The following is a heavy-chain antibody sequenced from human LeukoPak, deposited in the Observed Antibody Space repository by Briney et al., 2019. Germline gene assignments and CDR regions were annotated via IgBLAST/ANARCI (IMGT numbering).Heavy chain of an antibody. V-gene: IGHV3-49*04. D-gene: IGHD1-26*01. CDR1: GFSFGDYS. Sequence: GGSLRLSCTSSGFSFGDYSMTWVRQAPGKGLEWVGFIRSKAYGGTTEYAASVKVRFTISRDDSKSIAYLQMNSLKTEDTAVYHCASRSGRQWLPYFDYWGQGTLVTVSS. CDR3: ASRSGRQWLPYFDY. CDR2: IRSKAYGGTT. J-gene: IGHJ4*02.